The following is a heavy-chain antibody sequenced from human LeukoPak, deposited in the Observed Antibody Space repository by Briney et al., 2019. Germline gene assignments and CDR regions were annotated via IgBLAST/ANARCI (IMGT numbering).Heavy chain of an antibody. Sequence: SETLSLTCTVSGGSISSSSYYWGWIRQPPGKGLEWIGYIYYSGSTNYNPSLKSRVTISVDTSKNQFSLKLSSVTAADTAVYYCARGHSSSWGGFDPWGQGTLVTVSS. V-gene: IGHV4-61*05. CDR2: IYYSGST. CDR1: GGSISSSSYY. D-gene: IGHD6-13*01. J-gene: IGHJ5*02. CDR3: ARGHSSSWGGFDP.